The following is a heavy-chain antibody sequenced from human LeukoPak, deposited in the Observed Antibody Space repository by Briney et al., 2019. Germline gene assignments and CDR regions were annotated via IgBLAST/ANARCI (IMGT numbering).Heavy chain of an antibody. Sequence: SETLSLTCTVSGGSISSYYWSWIRQPAGKGLEWIGRIYTSGSTNYNPSLKSRVTMSVDTSKNQFSLRLSSVTAADTAVYYCARDQGSSSSGVLDHNNWFDPWGQGTLVTVSS. CDR3: ARDQGSSSSGVLDHNNWFDP. J-gene: IGHJ5*02. CDR1: GGSISSYY. D-gene: IGHD6-6*01. CDR2: IYTSGST. V-gene: IGHV4-4*07.